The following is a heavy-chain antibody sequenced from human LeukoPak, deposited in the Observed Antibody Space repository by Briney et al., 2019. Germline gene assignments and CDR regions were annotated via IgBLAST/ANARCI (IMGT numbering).Heavy chain of an antibody. CDR2: IFYSGHS. J-gene: IGHJ4*02. V-gene: IGHV4-59*12. CDR3: ARIDPLGFFDQ. CDR1: GGFSSRYY. Sequence: PSETLSLTCSVSGGFSSRYYWSWVRQPLGKGLEWLGYIFYSGHSNYNASLTSRIRMSVDTSKAQFSLELASVTAADTAVYYCARIDPLGFFDQWGPGILVTVSS. D-gene: IGHD6-25*01.